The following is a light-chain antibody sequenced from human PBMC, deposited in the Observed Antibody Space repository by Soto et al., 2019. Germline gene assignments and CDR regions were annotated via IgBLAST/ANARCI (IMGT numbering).Light chain of an antibody. V-gene: IGKV3-15*01. CDR1: QNVNTN. J-gene: IGKJ1*01. CDR3: QHYDNWPPWT. Sequence: EIVMTQSPATLSVSPGERATLSCRASQNVNTNLAWYQQKPGQAPRLLIYAASTRATGIPARFRGSGSGTEFNLTISSLQSEDFAVYYCQHYDNWPPWTFGQGTKVEIK. CDR2: AAS.